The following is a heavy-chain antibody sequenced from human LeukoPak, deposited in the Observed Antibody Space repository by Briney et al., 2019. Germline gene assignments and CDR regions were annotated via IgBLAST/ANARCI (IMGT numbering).Heavy chain of an antibody. CDR1: GFTFSSYW. CDR2: IKKDGSER. Sequence: GGSLRLSCAASGFTFSSYWMNWVRQAPGKGLEWVANIKKDGSERYYEDSVKGRFTISRDNTRNSLYLQMNTLRAEDTAVYYCARDLAGPPQEAFDIWGQGTMVTVSS. V-gene: IGHV3-7*01. CDR3: ARDLAGPPQEAFDI. J-gene: IGHJ3*02.